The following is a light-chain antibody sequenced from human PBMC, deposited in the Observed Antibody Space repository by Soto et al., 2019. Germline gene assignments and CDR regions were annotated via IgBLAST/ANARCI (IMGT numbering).Light chain of an antibody. CDR1: SSDVGDYDF. V-gene: IGLV2-11*01. J-gene: IGLJ1*01. Sequence: QSALTQPRSVSGSPGQSVTVSCTGTSSDVGDYDFVSWFQQRPGKAPKLMIYDVSKRPSGVPDRFSGSKSGNTASLTISGLQTDDEADYYCCSYAGTYSDVFGPGTKVTVL. CDR3: CSYAGTYSDV. CDR2: DVS.